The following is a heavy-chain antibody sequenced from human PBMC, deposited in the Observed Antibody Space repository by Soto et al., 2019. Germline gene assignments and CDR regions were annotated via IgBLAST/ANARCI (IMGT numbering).Heavy chain of an antibody. D-gene: IGHD3-22*01. CDR1: GASISDYN. V-gene: IGHV4-59*01. CDR2: IYYNGRT. J-gene: IGHJ4*02. Sequence: SETLSLTCTVSGASISDYNWSWIRQPPGRGLEWIGYIYYNGRTNYNPSLKSRVTISLDTSKNWISLNLRSVTAADTAVYYCATLNYYDATDYFESWGQGTLVT. CDR3: ATLNYYDATDYFES.